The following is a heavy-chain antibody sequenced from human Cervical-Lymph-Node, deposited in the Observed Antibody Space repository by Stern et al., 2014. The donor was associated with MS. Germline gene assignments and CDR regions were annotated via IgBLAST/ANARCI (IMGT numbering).Heavy chain of an antibody. CDR2: VYYSGST. CDR1: NVSIGLFY. Sequence: QLQLQESGPGLVKPSETLSLTCTVSNVSIGLFYWSWIRQSPGRGLEWIGYVYYSGSTDYNPSLTSRVTMAVDTSKSQFSLKLSSLTAADTAVYYCASIQLWSKSFDYWGRGTLVTVSS. D-gene: IGHD1-1*01. J-gene: IGHJ4*02. V-gene: IGHV4-59*01. CDR3: ASIQLWSKSFDY.